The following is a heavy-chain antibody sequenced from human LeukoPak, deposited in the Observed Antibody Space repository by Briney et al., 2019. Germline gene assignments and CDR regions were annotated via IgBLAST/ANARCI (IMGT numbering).Heavy chain of an antibody. CDR3: ASSGDYGWDFDY. D-gene: IGHD4-17*01. J-gene: IGHJ4*02. CDR1: GFTFSNAW. CDR2: IKSKTDGGTT. Sequence: GGSLRLSCAASGFTFSNAWMNWVRQAPGKGLEWVGRIKSKTDGGTTDYAAPVKGRFTISRDDSKNTLYLQMNSLKTEDTAVYYCASSGDYGWDFDYWGQGTLVTVSS. V-gene: IGHV3-15*07.